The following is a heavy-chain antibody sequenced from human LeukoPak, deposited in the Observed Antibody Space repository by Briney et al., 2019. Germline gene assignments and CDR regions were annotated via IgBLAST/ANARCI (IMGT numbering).Heavy chain of an antibody. D-gene: IGHD4-11*01. CDR3: ARDLYRDSLPVSWFDP. J-gene: IGHJ5*02. V-gene: IGHV1-18*01. CDR2: FSDYNGNT. CDR1: GYTFTSYG. Sequence: ASVKVSCKASGYTFTSYGISWVRQAPGQGHEWMGWFSDYNGNTNYAQKLQGRVTMTTDTSTSTAYMELRSLRSDDTAVYYCARDLYRDSLPVSWFDPWGQGTLVTVSS.